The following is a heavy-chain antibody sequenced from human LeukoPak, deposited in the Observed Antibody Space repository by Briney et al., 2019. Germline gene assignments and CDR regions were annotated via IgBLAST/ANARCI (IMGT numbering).Heavy chain of an antibody. J-gene: IGHJ4*02. Sequence: GGSLRLSCAASGFTFSSYWMHWVRQAPGKGLEWVAVISYDGSNKYYADSVKGRFTISRDNSKNTLYLQMNSLRAEDTAVYYCAKDQSGLRLGELSSSLDYWGQGTLVTVSS. CDR1: GFTFSSYW. CDR3: AKDQSGLRLGELSSSLDY. V-gene: IGHV3-30*18. D-gene: IGHD3-16*02. CDR2: ISYDGSNK.